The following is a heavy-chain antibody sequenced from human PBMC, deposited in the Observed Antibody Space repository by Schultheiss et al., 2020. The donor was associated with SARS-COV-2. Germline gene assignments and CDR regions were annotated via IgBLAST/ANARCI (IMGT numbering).Heavy chain of an antibody. V-gene: IGHV3-7*01. CDR3: ARDRWRGFDY. CDR2: IKQDGSEK. D-gene: IGHD4-23*01. Sequence: GGSLRLSCAASGFTFSNYWMSWVRQSPGKGLEWVAKIKQDGSEKYYVDSVRGRFTISRDNAKNTLYLQMNSLRAEDTAVYYCARDRWRGFDYWGQGTLVTVSS. CDR1: GFTFSNYW. J-gene: IGHJ4*02.